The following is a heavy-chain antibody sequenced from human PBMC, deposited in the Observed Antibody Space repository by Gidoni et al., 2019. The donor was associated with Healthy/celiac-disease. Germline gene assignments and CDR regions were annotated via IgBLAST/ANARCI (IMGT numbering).Heavy chain of an antibody. J-gene: IGHJ6*02. Sequence: QVQLVQSGAEVKNPASSVTVSCKAPGGTFSSSAISWVRQAPGQGLEWMGGIIPIFGTANYAQKFQGRVTITADESTSTAYMELSSLRSEDTAVYYCASVGPSTTVTAYGMDVWGQGTTVTVSS. CDR1: GGTFSSSA. D-gene: IGHD4-17*01. CDR2: IIPIFGTA. V-gene: IGHV1-69*01. CDR3: ASVGPSTTVTAYGMDV.